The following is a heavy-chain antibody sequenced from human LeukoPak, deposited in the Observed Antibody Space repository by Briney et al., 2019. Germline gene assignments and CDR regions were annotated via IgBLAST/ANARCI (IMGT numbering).Heavy chain of an antibody. D-gene: IGHD6-19*01. CDR2: IKQDGSEE. Sequence: GGSLRLSCEASGFTFNNYWMSWVRQAPGKGLEWVANIKQDGSEENYVDSVKGRFTISRDNPYNSLYLHMNSLRAEDTAVYYCARDSSGWFKYYFDYWGQGTLVTVSS. CDR1: GFTFNNYW. CDR3: ARDSSGWFKYYFDY. V-gene: IGHV3-7*05. J-gene: IGHJ4*02.